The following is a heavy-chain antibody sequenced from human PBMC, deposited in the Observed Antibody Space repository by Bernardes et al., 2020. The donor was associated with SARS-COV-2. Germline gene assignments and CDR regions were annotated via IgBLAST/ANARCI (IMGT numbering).Heavy chain of an antibody. Sequence: ASVKVSCKASGYTFTSYGISWVRQAPGQGLEWMGWISAYNGNTNYAQKLQGRVTMTTDTSTSTAYMELRSLRSDDTAVYYCARDPKLYCSGGSCYSRYWGQGTLVSVS. D-gene: IGHD2-15*01. CDR1: GYTFTSYG. CDR3: ARDPKLYCSGGSCYSRY. V-gene: IGHV1-18*01. CDR2: ISAYNGNT. J-gene: IGHJ4*02.